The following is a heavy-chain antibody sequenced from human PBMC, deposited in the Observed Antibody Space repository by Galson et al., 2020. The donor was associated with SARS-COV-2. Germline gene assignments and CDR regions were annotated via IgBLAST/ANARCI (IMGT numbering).Heavy chain of an antibody. J-gene: IGHJ5*01. D-gene: IGHD5-18*01. CDR1: GFSINNYV. V-gene: IGHV3-23*01. Sequence: GESLKISCAVSGFSINNYVLGWVRQGPGQGLKLVSAIHTTGDTYYADSVQGRFTISRDNSKNTVYLQMNSLRIEDTARYHCARLPTGYPNWFDSWGQGTPVIVSP. CDR2: IHTTGDT. CDR3: ARLPTGYPNWFDS.